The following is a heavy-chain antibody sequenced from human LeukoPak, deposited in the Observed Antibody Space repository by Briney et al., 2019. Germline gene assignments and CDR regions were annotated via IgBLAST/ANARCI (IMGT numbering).Heavy chain of an antibody. J-gene: IGHJ4*02. CDR2: IIPIFGTA. CDR1: GGTFSSYA. V-gene: IGHV1-69*06. CDR3: ARGRAAAGNDY. D-gene: IGHD6-13*01. Sequence: GASVKVSCKASGGTFSSYAISWVRQAPGQGLEWMGGIIPIFGTANYAQKFQGRVTITADKSTSTAYMELSSLRSEDTAVYYCARGRAAAGNDYWGQGTLVTVSS.